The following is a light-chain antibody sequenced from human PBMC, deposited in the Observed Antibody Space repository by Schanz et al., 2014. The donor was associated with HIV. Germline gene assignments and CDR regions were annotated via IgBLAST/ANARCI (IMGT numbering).Light chain of an antibody. J-gene: IGLJ2*01. CDR2: GTH. CDR3: GTWDSSLSAGYVI. CDR1: AFNVGQNY. V-gene: IGLV1-51*01. Sequence: QSVLTQPPSVSAAPGQRVTISCSGSAFNVGQNYVSWYQQFPGTAPKLLIYGTHDRLSEIPDRFSGSKTGTSATLGITGLQIGDEADYYCGTWDSSLSAGYVIFGGGTKLTVL.